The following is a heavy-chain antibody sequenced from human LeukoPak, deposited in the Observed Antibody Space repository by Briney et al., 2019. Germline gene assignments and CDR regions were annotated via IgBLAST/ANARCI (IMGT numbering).Heavy chain of an antibody. CDR3: AGSIGRTVKDFDY. J-gene: IGHJ4*02. CDR1: GYSISSGYY. Sequence: SETLSLTCAVSGYSISSGYYWGWIRQPPGKGLEWIGSIYHSGSTYYNPSLKSRVTISVDTSKNQFSLKLSSVTAADTAVYYCAGSIGRTVKDFDYWGRGTLVTVSS. D-gene: IGHD4-17*01. CDR2: IYHSGST. V-gene: IGHV4-38-2*01.